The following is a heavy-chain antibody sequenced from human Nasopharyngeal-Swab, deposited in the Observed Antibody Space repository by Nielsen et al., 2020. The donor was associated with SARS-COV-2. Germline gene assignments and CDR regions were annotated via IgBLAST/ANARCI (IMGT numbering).Heavy chain of an antibody. D-gene: IGHD2-2*02. J-gene: IGHJ4*02. Sequence: PGKALEWLALIYWNDDKRYSPSLKSRLTITKDTSKNQVVLTMTNMDPVDTATYYCAHRGGYCSSTSCYTAFEFVVEYYFDYWGQGTLGTVSS. V-gene: IGHV2-5*01. CDR3: AHRGGYCSSTSCYTAFEFVVEYYFDY. CDR2: IYWNDDK.